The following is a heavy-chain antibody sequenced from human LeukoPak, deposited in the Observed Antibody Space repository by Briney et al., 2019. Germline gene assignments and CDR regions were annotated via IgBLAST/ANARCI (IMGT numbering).Heavy chain of an antibody. J-gene: IGHJ3*02. CDR2: IYTSGST. V-gene: IGHV4-4*07. D-gene: IGHD3-3*01. CDR1: VGSISIYY. CDR3: ARDFLSPYYDFWSGYSDAFDI. Sequence: PLETLSLTCTVPVGSISIYYWSWIRQPAGEGLECIGRIYTSGSTNYNPSLKSRVTISVVKSKNQFSLKLSSVTAADTAVYYCARDFLSPYYDFWSGYSDAFDIWGQGTMVTVPS.